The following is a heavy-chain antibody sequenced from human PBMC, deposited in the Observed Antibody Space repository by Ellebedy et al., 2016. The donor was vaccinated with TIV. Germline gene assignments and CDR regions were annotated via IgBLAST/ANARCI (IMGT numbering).Heavy chain of an antibody. D-gene: IGHD3-3*01. CDR2: IKSKTDGGTT. CDR3: TRDSPRDYDFWSGYRVRNYYYYGMDV. Sequence: GESLKISCAASGFTFSSYAMSWVRQAPGKGLEWVGRIKSKTDGGTTDYAAPVKGRFTISRDDSKNTLYLQMNSLKTEDTAVYYCTRDSPRDYDFWSGYRVRNYYYYGMDVWGQGTTVTVSS. J-gene: IGHJ6*02. V-gene: IGHV3-15*01. CDR1: GFTFSSYA.